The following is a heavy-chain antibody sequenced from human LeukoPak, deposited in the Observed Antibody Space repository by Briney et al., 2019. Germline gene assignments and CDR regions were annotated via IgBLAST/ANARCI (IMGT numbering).Heavy chain of an antibody. CDR1: GFMFNDHY. D-gene: IGHD3-22*01. J-gene: IGHJ4*02. V-gene: IGHV3-72*01. Sequence: GGSLRLSCAASGFMFNDHYMDWVRQAPGKGLEWVGRIRNKPNGHTTEYAASVKARFTISRDDSTNSLYLQMNSLKTEDTAVYYCARSEYHDSSGYLDYWGQGTLVTVSS. CDR3: ARSEYHDSSGYLDY. CDR2: IRNKPNGHTT.